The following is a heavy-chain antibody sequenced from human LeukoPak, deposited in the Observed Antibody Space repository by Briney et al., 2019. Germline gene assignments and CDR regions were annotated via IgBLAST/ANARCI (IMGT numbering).Heavy chain of an antibody. D-gene: IGHD3-10*01. CDR3: ARDGYYGSAYGLDV. CDR2: ISSGGGTI. Sequence: GGSLRLSCGASGFTFSNHEMNWVRQVPGRGLEWVSYISSGGGTIYYADSVKGRFTISRDNAKNSLYLQMSGLRAEDTAVYYCARDGYYGSAYGLDVWGQGTTVTVSS. V-gene: IGHV3-48*03. CDR1: GFTFSNHE. J-gene: IGHJ6*02.